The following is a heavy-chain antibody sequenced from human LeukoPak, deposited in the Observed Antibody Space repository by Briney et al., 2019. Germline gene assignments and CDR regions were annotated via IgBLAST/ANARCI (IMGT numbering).Heavy chain of an antibody. V-gene: IGHV3-21*01. CDR3: ASFRTGYSYYFDY. Sequence: GGSLRLSCAASGFTFSSYSMNLVRQAPGKGLEWVSSISSSSSYIYYADSVKGRFTISRDNAKNSLYLQMNSLRAEDTAVYYCASFRTGYSYYFDYWGQGILVTVSS. CDR1: GFTFSSYS. D-gene: IGHD3/OR15-3a*01. CDR2: ISSSSSYI. J-gene: IGHJ4*02.